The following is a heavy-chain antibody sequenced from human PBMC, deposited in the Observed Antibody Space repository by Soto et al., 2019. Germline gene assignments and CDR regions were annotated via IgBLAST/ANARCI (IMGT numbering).Heavy chain of an antibody. CDR1: GGTVSSYA. CDR3: ARDVSSDTTGFRGYDL. CDR2: FIPIFVSA. J-gene: IGHJ4*02. D-gene: IGHD3-10*01. V-gene: IGHV1-69*01. Sequence: QLHLVQSGAEVKKAGSSVKVSCKASGGTVSSYAITWVRQAPGKGLEWMGVFIPIFVSAHYAPKFQGRITITADESTRTAYMELSGLTSEDTAIYYCARDVSSDTTGFRGYDLWGQGTQGTVAS.